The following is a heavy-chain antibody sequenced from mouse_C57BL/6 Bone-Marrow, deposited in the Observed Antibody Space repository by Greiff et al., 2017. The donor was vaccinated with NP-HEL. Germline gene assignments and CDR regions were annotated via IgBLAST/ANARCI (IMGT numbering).Heavy chain of an antibody. D-gene: IGHD1-1*01. Sequence: QVQLQQSGAELVRPGTSVKVSCKASGYAFTNYLIEWVKQRPGQGLEWIGVINPGSGGTNYNEKFKGKATLTADKSSSTAYMQLSSLTSEDSAVYFCARRYYGSSYAMDYWGQGTSVTVSS. CDR3: ARRYYGSSYAMDY. CDR2: INPGSGGT. V-gene: IGHV1-54*01. J-gene: IGHJ4*01. CDR1: GYAFTNYL.